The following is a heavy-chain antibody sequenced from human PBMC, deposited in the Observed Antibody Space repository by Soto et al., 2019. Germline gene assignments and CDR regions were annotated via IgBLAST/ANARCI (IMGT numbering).Heavy chain of an antibody. CDR2: INAGNGNT. V-gene: IGHV1-3*01. Sequence: ASVKVSCKASGYTFTSYAMHWVRQAPGQRLEWMGWINAGNGNTKYSQKFQGRVTITRDTSASTAYMELSSLRSEDTAVYYCASFNYYGSGSYYSNYYYYGMDVWGQGTTVTVSS. D-gene: IGHD3-10*01. CDR3: ASFNYYGSGSYYSNYYYYGMDV. J-gene: IGHJ6*02. CDR1: GYTFTSYA.